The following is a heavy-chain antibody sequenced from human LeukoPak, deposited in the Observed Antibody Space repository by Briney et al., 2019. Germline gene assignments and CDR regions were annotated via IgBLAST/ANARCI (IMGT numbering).Heavy chain of an antibody. Sequence: ASVKVSCKASGYTFTSYYIHWVRQAPGQGLEWMGIINPSGGSTSYAQKFQGRVTMTRDTSTSTVYMELSSLRSEDTAVYYCAREFLGRYQLRPNWFDPWGQGTLVTVPS. CDR3: AREFLGRYQLRPNWFDP. CDR2: INPSGGST. J-gene: IGHJ5*02. V-gene: IGHV1-46*01. CDR1: GYTFTSYY. D-gene: IGHD2-2*01.